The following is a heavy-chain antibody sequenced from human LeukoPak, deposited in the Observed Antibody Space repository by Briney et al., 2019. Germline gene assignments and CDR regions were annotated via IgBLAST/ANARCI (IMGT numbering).Heavy chain of an antibody. CDR1: GYTFTSYD. CDR3: AREYYQFDAFDI. D-gene: IGHD2-2*01. Sequence: ASVKVSCKASGYTFTSYDINWVRQATGQGLEWMGWMNPNSGNTGYAQKFQGRVNMTRNTAISTAYMELSSLRSEDTAVYYCAREYYQFDAFDIWGQGTMVTVSS. J-gene: IGHJ3*02. CDR2: MNPNSGNT. V-gene: IGHV1-8*01.